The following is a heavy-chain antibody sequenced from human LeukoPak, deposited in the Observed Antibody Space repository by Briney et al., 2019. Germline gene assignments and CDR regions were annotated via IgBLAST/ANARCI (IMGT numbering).Heavy chain of an antibody. V-gene: IGHV1-2*02. CDR3: ARSLGKYYYYYMDV. J-gene: IGHJ6*03. CDR2: INPNSGGT. CDR1: GYTFTGYY. D-gene: IGHD3-16*01. Sequence: GASVKVSCKASGYTFTGYYMHWLRQAPGQGLEWMGWINPNSGGTNYAQKFQGRVTMTRDTSISTAYMELSRLRSDDTAVYYCARSLGKYYYYYMDVWGKGTTVTVSS.